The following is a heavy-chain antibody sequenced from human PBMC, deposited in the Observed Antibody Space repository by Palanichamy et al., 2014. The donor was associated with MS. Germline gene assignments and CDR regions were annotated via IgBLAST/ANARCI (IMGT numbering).Heavy chain of an antibody. J-gene: IGHJ4*02. CDR2: ITAYNGHT. CDR1: GYTFTTYA. Sequence: QVQLVQSGVEVKKPGASVKVSCKASGYTFTTYAISWVRQAPGQGLEWVGWITAYNGHTNYAQKLQGRVTMTTDTSTNTAYMELRSLTSDDTAVYYCARESEWALAGTAFDYWGQGTLLTVSS. V-gene: IGHV1-18*01. D-gene: IGHD6-19*01. CDR3: ARESEWALAGTAFDY.